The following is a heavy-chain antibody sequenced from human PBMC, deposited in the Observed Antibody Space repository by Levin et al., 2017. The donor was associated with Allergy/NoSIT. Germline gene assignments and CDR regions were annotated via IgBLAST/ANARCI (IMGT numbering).Heavy chain of an antibody. CDR3: ARVVPAANAFDI. Sequence: GESLKISCAASGFTFSDYYMSWIRQAPGKGLEWVSYISSSSSYTNYADSVKGRFTISRDNAKNSLYLQMNSLRAEDTAVYYCARVVPAANAFDIWGQGTMVTVSS. D-gene: IGHD2-2*01. J-gene: IGHJ3*02. CDR2: ISSSSSYT. V-gene: IGHV3-11*05. CDR1: GFTFSDYY.